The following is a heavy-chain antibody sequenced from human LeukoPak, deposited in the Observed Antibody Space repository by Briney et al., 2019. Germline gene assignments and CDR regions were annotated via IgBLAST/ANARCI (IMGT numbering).Heavy chain of an antibody. Sequence: GASVRASCKASGYTFTNYGISWVRQAPGQGLEWMGWISIYNGNTDYAQKLRGRVTMTTDTSTSTAYMELRSLRSDDTAVYYCARITYDFWSGYYMPDDPWGQGTLVTVSS. CDR1: GYTFTNYG. CDR2: ISIYNGNT. D-gene: IGHD3-3*01. V-gene: IGHV1-18*01. CDR3: ARITYDFWSGYYMPDDP. J-gene: IGHJ5*02.